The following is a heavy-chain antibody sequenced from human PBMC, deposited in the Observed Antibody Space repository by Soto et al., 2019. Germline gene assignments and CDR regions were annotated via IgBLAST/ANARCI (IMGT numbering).Heavy chain of an antibody. CDR1: VGSISSGDYY. CDR2: IYYSGST. Sequence: PSETLSLTCTVSVGSISSGDYYWSWIRQPPGKGLEWIGYIYYSGSTYYNPSLKSRVTISVDTSKNQFSLKLSSVTAADTAVYYCASGSTYDYGDWYYYGMDVWGQGTTVTVSS. D-gene: IGHD4-17*01. V-gene: IGHV4-30-4*01. J-gene: IGHJ6*02. CDR3: ASGSTYDYGDWYYYGMDV.